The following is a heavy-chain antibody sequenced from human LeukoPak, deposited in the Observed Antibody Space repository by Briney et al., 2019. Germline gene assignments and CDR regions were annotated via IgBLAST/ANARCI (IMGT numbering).Heavy chain of an antibody. CDR2: ISSSSSTI. CDR3: ARGYCSSTSCPPKDY. D-gene: IGHD2-2*01. J-gene: IGHJ4*02. CDR1: GFTFSNAW. Sequence: GGSLRLSCAASGFTFSNAWMSWVRQAPGKGLEWVSYISSSSSTIYYADSVKGRFTISRDNAKNSLYLQMNSLRAEDTAVYYCARGYCSSTSCPPKDYWGQGTLVTVPS. V-gene: IGHV3-48*04.